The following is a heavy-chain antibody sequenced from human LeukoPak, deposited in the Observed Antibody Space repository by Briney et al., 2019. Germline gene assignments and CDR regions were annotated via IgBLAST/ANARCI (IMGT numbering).Heavy chain of an antibody. CDR3: ARPSIAAAGTGWFDP. V-gene: IGHV3-7*01. J-gene: IGHJ5*02. Sequence: AGGSLRLSCAAPGFTFSSYWMSWVRQAPGKGLEWVANIKQDGSEKYYVDSVKGRFTISRDNAKNSLYLQMNSLRAEDTAVYYCARPSIAAAGTGWFDPWGQGTLVTVSS. D-gene: IGHD6-13*01. CDR1: GFTFSSYW. CDR2: IKQDGSEK.